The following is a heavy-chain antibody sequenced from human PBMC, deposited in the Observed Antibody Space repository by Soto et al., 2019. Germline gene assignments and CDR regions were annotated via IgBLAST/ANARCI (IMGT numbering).Heavy chain of an antibody. CDR1: GFTFSSYA. Sequence: GGSLRLSXAASGFTFSSYAMNWVRQAPGKGLEWVAVVSDSGRRTDCAESVKGRFTISRDSSKNTVYLEMNTLRAEDTAVYYCAKDRVPGAIADRFDSWGQGTLVTVSS. J-gene: IGHJ5*01. CDR2: VSDSGRRT. V-gene: IGHV3-23*01. D-gene: IGHD3-16*02. CDR3: AKDRVPGAIADRFDS.